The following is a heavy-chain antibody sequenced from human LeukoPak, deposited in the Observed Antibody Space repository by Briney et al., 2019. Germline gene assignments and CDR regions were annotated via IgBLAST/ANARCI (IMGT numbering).Heavy chain of an antibody. CDR1: GGSISSYY. Sequence: SETLSLTCTVSGGSISSYYWSWIRQPPGKGLEWIGYIYYSGSTNYNPPLKSRATISVDTSKNQFSLKLSSVTAADPAVYYCARARDSYNWNANWFDPWGQGTLVTVS. J-gene: IGHJ5*02. V-gene: IGHV4-59*01. D-gene: IGHD1-1*01. CDR3: ARARDSYNWNANWFDP. CDR2: IYYSGST.